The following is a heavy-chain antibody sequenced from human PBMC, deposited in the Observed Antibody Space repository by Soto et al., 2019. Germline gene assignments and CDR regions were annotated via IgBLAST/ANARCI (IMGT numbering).Heavy chain of an antibody. CDR1: GGSISSSNW. Sequence: QVQLQESGPGLVKPSGTLSLTCAVSGGSISSSNWWSWVRQPPGKGLEWIGEIYHSGSTNYNPSLKSRVTTSVDKYTNQFSLKLSYVTAADTAVYYCAREWEGSGWSFGYWGQGTLVTVSS. CDR3: AREWEGSGWSFGY. CDR2: IYHSGST. D-gene: IGHD6-19*01. V-gene: IGHV4-4*02. J-gene: IGHJ4*02.